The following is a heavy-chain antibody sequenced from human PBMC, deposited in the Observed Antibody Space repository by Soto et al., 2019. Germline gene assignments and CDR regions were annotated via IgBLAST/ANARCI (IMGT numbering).Heavy chain of an antibody. V-gene: IGHV1-69*01. CDR3: ARDQGAAVGIRYGISGDP. J-gene: IGHJ5*02. Sequence: QVQLVQSGAEVKKPGSSVKVSCKASGGTFSSYAISWVRQAPGQGLEWMGGIIPIFGTANYAQKFQGRVTINADEYTSKADMELSSLRSEDTAVYSCARDQGAAVGIRYGISGDPWGQGTLVTVSS. D-gene: IGHD6-19*01. CDR1: GGTFSSYA. CDR2: IIPIFGTA.